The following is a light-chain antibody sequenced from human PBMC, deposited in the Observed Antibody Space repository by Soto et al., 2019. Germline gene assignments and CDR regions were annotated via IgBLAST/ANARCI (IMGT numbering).Light chain of an antibody. J-gene: IGKJ2*03. Sequence: DIQMAQSPSSLSAFVGDRVTVSCQASQDITNQLNWYQQQPGRAPKLLIFDASSLGRGVPSRFRGSGSGTAFTLTIDSPQPEDVATYYCQHFATLPYSFGQGTKLEI. CDR1: QDITNQ. CDR3: QHFATLPYS. CDR2: DAS. V-gene: IGKV1-33*01.